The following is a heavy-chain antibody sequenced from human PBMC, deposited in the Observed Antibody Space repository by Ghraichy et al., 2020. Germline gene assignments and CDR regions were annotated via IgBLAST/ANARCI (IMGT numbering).Heavy chain of an antibody. V-gene: IGHV3-7*01. D-gene: IGHD2/OR15-2a*01. Sequence: GGSLRLSCAASGFTFSSYWMSWVRQAPGKGLEWVANIKRDGSEKYYVDSVKGRFTVSRDNAKNSLYLQMTSLGAEDTAVYYWARDHKSMGGLIWGQGTMVTVSS. CDR2: IKRDGSEK. J-gene: IGHJ3*02. CDR3: ARDHKSMGGLI. CDR1: GFTFSSYW.